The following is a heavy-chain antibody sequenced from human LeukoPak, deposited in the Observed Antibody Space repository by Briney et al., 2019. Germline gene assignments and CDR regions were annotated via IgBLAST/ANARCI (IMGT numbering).Heavy chain of an antibody. CDR3: ARDTGFGEMRFDP. J-gene: IGHJ5*02. CDR2: ISSSSDTI. V-gene: IGHV3-48*04. CDR1: GFTFGPYT. Sequence: GGSLRLSCASSGFTFGPYTMNWVRQAPGKGLEWVSYISSSSDTIYYADSVKGRFTISRDNAKNSLYLQMNSLRAEDTAVYYCARDTGFGEMRFDPWGQGTLVTVSS. D-gene: IGHD3-10*01.